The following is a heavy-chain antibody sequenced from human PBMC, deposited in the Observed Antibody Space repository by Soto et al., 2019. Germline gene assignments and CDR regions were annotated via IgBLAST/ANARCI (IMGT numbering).Heavy chain of an antibody. D-gene: IGHD2-2*01. CDR2: ISTYNGNR. Sequence: YTSTSHGVSWLRQAPGQGLEWMGWISTYNGNRNYARKFQDRVTMSSDTSTSTVYMELRSLRSDDTAVYYCARDPSTSRFDYWGQGTLVTVSS. CDR3: ARDPSTSRFDY. V-gene: IGHV1-18*01. CDR1: YTSTSHG. J-gene: IGHJ4*02.